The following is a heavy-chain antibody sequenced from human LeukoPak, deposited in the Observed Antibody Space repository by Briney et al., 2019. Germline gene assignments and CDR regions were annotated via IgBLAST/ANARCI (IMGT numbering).Heavy chain of an antibody. CDR3: AREPTAAGYVDY. V-gene: IGHV3-23*01. CDR1: GCTFSTYA. D-gene: IGHD3-16*01. J-gene: IGHJ4*02. CDR2: ISGSGTRT. Sequence: GGSLRLSCADSGCTFSTYAMSWVRQAPGKGLEWVSAISGSGTRTYYADSVKGRFTVSRDNSKNTLYLQMNSLRAEDTAIYYCAREPTAAGYVDYWGQGTLATVSS.